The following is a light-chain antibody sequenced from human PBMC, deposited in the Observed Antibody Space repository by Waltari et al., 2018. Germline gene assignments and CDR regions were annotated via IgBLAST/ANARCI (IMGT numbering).Light chain of an antibody. CDR2: DVN. Sequence: QSALTQTATVSGSPGQSITISCTGTSSDVGSYNLASWYQQHPGKAPTLILYDVNKRPSGVSNRFSGSKSGNTASLTISGLQAADEADYYCCSYAGSAISVFGGGTRLTVL. CDR1: SSDVGSYNL. J-gene: IGLJ3*02. V-gene: IGLV2-23*02. CDR3: CSYAGSAISV.